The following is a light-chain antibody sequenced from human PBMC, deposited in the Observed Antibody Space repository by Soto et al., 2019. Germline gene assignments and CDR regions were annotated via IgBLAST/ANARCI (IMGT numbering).Light chain of an antibody. Sequence: DIVLTQTPLSSPVTLGQPASISCRSSQSLVHSDGNTYLSWFHQRLGQPPRLLIDKVSNRFSGVPDRFSGSGAGTDFTLKISRVEDEDGGIYFCMQATQYRPYTFGQGTKLEIK. CDR2: KVS. CDR1: QSLVHSDGNTY. V-gene: IGKV2-24*01. J-gene: IGKJ2*01. CDR3: MQATQYRPYT.